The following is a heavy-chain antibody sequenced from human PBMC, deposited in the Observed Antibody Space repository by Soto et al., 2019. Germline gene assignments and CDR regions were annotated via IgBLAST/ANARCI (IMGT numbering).Heavy chain of an antibody. CDR2: ISWNSGSI. V-gene: IGHV3-9*01. CDR1: GFTFADYA. J-gene: IGHJ4*02. Sequence: GGSLRLSCAASGFTFADYAMHWVRQAPGKGLEWVSCISWNSGSIDYADSVKGRFSISRDNTKNSLYLQMNSLRPEDTALYYCAKGHFRGSYSGVLNSWGQGTLVTVSS. CDR3: AKGHFRGSYSGVLNS. D-gene: IGHD1-26*01.